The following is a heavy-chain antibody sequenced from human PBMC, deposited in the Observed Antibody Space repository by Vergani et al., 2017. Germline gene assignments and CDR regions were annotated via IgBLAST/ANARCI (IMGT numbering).Heavy chain of an antibody. CDR3: AREGGYVAPLHY. Sequence: VQLVESGGGVVQPGRSLRLSCAASGFTFSSYAMHWVRQAPGKGLEWVANIKQDGSEKYYVDSVKGRFTISRDNAKNSLYLQMNSLRAEDTAVYYCAREGGYVAPLHYWGQGTLVTVSS. CDR2: IKQDGSEK. D-gene: IGHD6-25*01. V-gene: IGHV3-7*04. J-gene: IGHJ4*02. CDR1: GFTFSSYA.